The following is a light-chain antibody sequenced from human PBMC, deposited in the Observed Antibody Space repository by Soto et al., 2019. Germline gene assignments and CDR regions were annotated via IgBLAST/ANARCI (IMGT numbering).Light chain of an antibody. V-gene: IGKV3-20*01. J-gene: IGKJ2*01. CDR2: GAS. CDR3: QHSVGSPYT. Sequence: EILLTQSPGILSLSPGERATLFCRASQSVSGSYLAWYQQKPGQAPRLLIYGASSRATGIPDRFSGSGSGTDFTLTISRLEREDFAVYFCQHSVGSPYTFGQGTKLEIK. CDR1: QSVSGSY.